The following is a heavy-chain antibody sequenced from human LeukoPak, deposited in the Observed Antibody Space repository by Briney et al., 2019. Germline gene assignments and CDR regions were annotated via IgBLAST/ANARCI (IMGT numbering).Heavy chain of an antibody. Sequence: SETLSLTCTVSGDAISTYYWNWIRQTPGKGLQWIGHIANGRTDYNPSLKSRVFISVDTSKNQISLKLTSVTAADTALYFCARDKARTYGYYFDPWGQGTQVLVSS. CDR3: ARDKARTYGYYFDP. J-gene: IGHJ4*02. CDR1: GDAISTYY. D-gene: IGHD3-10*01. V-gene: IGHV4-59*13. CDR2: IANGRT.